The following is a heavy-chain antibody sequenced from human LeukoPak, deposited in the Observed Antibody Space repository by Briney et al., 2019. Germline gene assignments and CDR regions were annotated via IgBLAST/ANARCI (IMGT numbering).Heavy chain of an antibody. Sequence: QPSETLSLTCTVSGGSISSGGYYWSWIRQHPGKGLEWIGYIYYSGSTYYNPSLKSRVTISVDTSKNQFSLKLSSVTAADTAVYYCARVLAIFGDALYWFDPWGQGTLVTVSS. CDR1: GGSISSGGYY. D-gene: IGHD3-9*01. J-gene: IGHJ5*02. CDR2: IYYSGST. V-gene: IGHV4-31*03. CDR3: ARVLAIFGDALYWFDP.